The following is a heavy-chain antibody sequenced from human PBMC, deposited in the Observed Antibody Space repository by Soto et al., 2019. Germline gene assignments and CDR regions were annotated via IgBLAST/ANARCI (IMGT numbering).Heavy chain of an antibody. CDR2: ISGYNGNK. CDR1: GYTFTSYG. CDR3: ARDPETFDY. V-gene: IGHV1-18*01. J-gene: IGHJ4*02. Sequence: QVQLVQSGAEVKKPGASVKVSCKASGYTFTSYGISWVRQAPGPGLEWMGWISGYNGNKKYAQKLQGRVTMTTDTTTSQALMELGSLSSDGQAGYYWARDPETFDYWGQGNLVTVSP.